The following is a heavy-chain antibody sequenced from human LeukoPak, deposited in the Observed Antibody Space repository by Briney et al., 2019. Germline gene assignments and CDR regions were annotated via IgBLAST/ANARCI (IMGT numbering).Heavy chain of an antibody. CDR1: GFTFSSYS. V-gene: IGHV3-21*01. CDR2: ISSSSSYI. J-gene: IGHJ4*02. D-gene: IGHD1-14*01. CDR3: ARSSITGFDY. Sequence: GGSLRLSCAASGFTFSSYSMNWVRQAPGKGLELVSSISSSSSYIYYADSVKGRFTISRDNAKNSLYLQMNSLRAEDTAVYYCARSSITGFDYWGQGTLVTVSS.